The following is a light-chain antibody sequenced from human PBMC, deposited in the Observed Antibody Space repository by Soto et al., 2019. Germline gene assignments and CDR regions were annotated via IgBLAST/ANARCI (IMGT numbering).Light chain of an antibody. CDR1: QSISSY. V-gene: IGKV1-39*01. CDR2: AAS. Sequence: EIQRAHSPGSVCASVGDRVTITCRASQSISSYLNWYQQKPGKAPKLLIYAASSLQSGVPSRFSGSVSGTDFTLTISSLQPEDFATYYCQQSYSTPRTFGQGTKVDIK. CDR3: QQSYSTPRT. J-gene: IGKJ1*01.